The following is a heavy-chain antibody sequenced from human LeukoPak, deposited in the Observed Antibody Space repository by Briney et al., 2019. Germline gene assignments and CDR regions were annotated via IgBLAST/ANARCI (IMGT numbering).Heavy chain of an antibody. D-gene: IGHD3-10*02. CDR2: IKPDGRDK. Sequence: HSGGSLRLSCATSGYTFERSWMTWVRQAPGKGPEWAATIKPDGRDKNYTDSVRGRFTISRDNVRKSLYLEMDNLRVEDTAMYYCSISYVPGKDAYFDLRGQGTLVTVSS. CDR1: GYTFERSW. CDR3: SISYVPGKDAYFDL. J-gene: IGHJ5*02. V-gene: IGHV3-7*03.